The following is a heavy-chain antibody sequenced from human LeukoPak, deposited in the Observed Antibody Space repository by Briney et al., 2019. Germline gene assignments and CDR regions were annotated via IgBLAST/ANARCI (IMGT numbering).Heavy chain of an antibody. CDR1: ADAITSHYY. CDR2: VYHSGAN. V-gene: IGHV4-38-2*02. D-gene: IGHD3-10*01. Sequence: SETLSLTCIVSADAITSHYYWGWIRQPPGKGGKGLEWIASVYHSGANYVNPSLKSRVTTSVDTSKSHFYLTLTSVTAADTAVYFCARASFASGSYYFDLWGQGTLITVSS. J-gene: IGHJ4*02. CDR3: ARASFASGSYYFDL.